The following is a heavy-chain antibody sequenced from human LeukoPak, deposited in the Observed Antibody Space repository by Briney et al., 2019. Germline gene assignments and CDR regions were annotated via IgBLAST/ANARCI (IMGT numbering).Heavy chain of an antibody. CDR1: GYSISSGYY. V-gene: IGHV4-38-2*02. J-gene: IGHJ5*02. D-gene: IGHD4-11*01. Sequence: SETLSLTCAVSGYSISSGYYWGWVRQPPGKGLEWIGTIYHSESTYYNPSLKSRVTISVDTSKNQFSLKLSSVTAADTAVYYCVREDYNGNWFDPWGQGTLVTVSS. CDR2: IYHSEST. CDR3: VREDYNGNWFDP.